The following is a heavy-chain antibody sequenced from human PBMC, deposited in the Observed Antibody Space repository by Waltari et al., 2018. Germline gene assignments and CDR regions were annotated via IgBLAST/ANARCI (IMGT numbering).Heavy chain of an antibody. Sequence: EVQLVESGGGLAHPGGSLTPSCVGSGFTLRNYWTTWVRQAPGKGLEWVATMNKDGSERYYVDSVRGRFIISKDDAKNSLSLEMNILAVEDTAIYYCARDSPDKHWKFFGNDHWGQGTLVNVAP. CDR3: ARDSPDKHWKFFGNDH. V-gene: IGHV3-7*01. CDR2: MNKDGSER. J-gene: IGHJ4*02. D-gene: IGHD1-1*01. CDR1: GFTLRNYW.